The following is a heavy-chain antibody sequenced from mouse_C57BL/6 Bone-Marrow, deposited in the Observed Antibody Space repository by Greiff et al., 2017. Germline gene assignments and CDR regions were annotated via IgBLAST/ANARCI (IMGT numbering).Heavy chain of an antibody. CDR3: ARFDY. J-gene: IGHJ2*01. V-gene: IGHV1-59*01. CDR1: GYTFTSYW. Sequence: VQLQQPGAELVRPGTSVKLSCKASGYTFTSYWMHWVKQRPGQGLEWIGVIDPSDSYTNYNQKFKGKATLTVDTSSSTAYMQLSSLTSEESAVYYCARFDYWGQGTTLTVSS. CDR2: IDPSDSYT.